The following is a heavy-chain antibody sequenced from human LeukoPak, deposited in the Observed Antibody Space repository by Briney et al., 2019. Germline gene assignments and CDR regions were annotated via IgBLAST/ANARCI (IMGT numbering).Heavy chain of an antibody. CDR3: ASYSTVTTFVGAFDI. V-gene: IGHV3-30-3*01. CDR2: ISYDGSNQ. D-gene: IGHD4-17*01. CDR1: GFTFSDYY. Sequence: GGSLRLSCAASGFTFSDYYMSWVRQAPGKGLEWVAVISYDGSNQYYADSVKGRFTISRDSSKNTLYLQMNSLRAEDTAVYYCASYSTVTTFVGAFDIWGQGTMVTVSS. J-gene: IGHJ3*02.